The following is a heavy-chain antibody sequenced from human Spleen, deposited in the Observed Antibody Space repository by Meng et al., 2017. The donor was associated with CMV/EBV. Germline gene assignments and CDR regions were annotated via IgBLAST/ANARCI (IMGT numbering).Heavy chain of an antibody. CDR3: ARGDTAIFVNYYYYGVDV. Sequence: GGSLRLSCAASGFTFSSYAMHWVRQAPGKGLEWVALISYDGSNKYYADSVKGRFTISRDNAKNTLYLQVNSLRAEDTAVYYCARGDTAIFVNYYYYGVDVWGQGTTVTVSS. D-gene: IGHD5-18*01. CDR1: GFTFSSYA. V-gene: IGHV3-30*04. CDR2: ISYDGSNK. J-gene: IGHJ6*02.